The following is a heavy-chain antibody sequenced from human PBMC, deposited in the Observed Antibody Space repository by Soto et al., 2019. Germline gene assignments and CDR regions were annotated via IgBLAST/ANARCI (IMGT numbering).Heavy chain of an antibody. CDR2: INHSGST. CDR1: GGSFSGYY. V-gene: IGHV4-34*01. CDR3: ARGLEAAGRRNRFDP. D-gene: IGHD6-13*01. J-gene: IGHJ5*02. Sequence: SETLSLTCAVCGGSFSGYYWSWIRQPPGKGLEWIGEINHSGSTNYNPSLKSRVTISVDTSKNQFSLKLSSVTAADTAVYYCARGLEAAGRRNRFDPWGQGTLVTVSS.